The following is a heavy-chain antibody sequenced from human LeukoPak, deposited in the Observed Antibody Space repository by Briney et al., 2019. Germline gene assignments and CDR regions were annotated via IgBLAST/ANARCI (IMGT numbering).Heavy chain of an antibody. CDR1: GYTFTGYY. CDR2: INPNSGGT. Sequence: GASVKVSCKASGYTFTGYYMHWVRQAPGQGLEWMGWINPNSGGTNYAQKFQGRVTMTRDTSISTAYMELSRLRSDDTAVYYCARGGTMIGYYYYYMDVWGKGTTVTV. J-gene: IGHJ6*03. V-gene: IGHV1-2*02. CDR3: ARGGTMIGYYYYYMDV. D-gene: IGHD3-10*02.